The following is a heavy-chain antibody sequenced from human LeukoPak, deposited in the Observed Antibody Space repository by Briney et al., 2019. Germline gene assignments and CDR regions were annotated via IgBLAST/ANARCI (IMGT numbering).Heavy chain of an antibody. D-gene: IGHD3-22*01. Sequence: ASVKVSCKASGYTFTSYDINWVRQATGQGLEWMGRIIPILGIANYAQKFQGRVTITADKSTSTAYMELSSLRSEDTAVYYCARAQNYYDSSGYYYKDYYYGMDVWGQGTTVTVSS. J-gene: IGHJ6*02. CDR1: GYTFTSYD. CDR2: IIPILGIA. V-gene: IGHV1-69*04. CDR3: ARAQNYYDSSGYYYKDYYYGMDV.